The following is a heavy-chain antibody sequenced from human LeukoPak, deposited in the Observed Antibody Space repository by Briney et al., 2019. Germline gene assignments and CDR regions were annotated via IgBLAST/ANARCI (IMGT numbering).Heavy chain of an antibody. Sequence: PGGSLRLSCAVSGFTVSSYFMSWVRHAPGKGLEWVSVIHSGSTTYYADSVKGRFTISRDNSKNTLYLQMNSLKAEDAAVYYCARGGPSYGDYSSFDYWGQGTLVTVSS. J-gene: IGHJ4*02. CDR1: GFTVSSYF. CDR3: ARGGPSYGDYSSFDY. D-gene: IGHD4-17*01. V-gene: IGHV3-53*01. CDR2: IHSGSTT.